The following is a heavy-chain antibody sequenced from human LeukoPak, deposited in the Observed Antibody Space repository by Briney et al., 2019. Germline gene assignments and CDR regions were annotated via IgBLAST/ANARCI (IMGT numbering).Heavy chain of an antibody. V-gene: IGHV4-59*12. J-gene: IGHJ1*01. D-gene: IGHD4-17*01. CDR1: GASISSYY. Sequence: SETLSLTCTVSGASISSYYWSWIRQPPGKGLEWIGYIYYSGNTNYNPSLKSRVTISVDTSKNQFSLKLSSVTAADTAVYYCARGHSPVTTKVSYFQHWGQGTLVTVSS. CDR2: IYYSGNT. CDR3: ARGHSPVTTKVSYFQH.